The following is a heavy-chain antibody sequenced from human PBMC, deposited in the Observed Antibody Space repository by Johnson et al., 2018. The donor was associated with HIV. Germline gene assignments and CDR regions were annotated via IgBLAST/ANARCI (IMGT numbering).Heavy chain of an antibody. J-gene: IGHJ3*02. CDR2: ISYDGSNK. Sequence: QVQLVVSGGGVVQPGTSLRLSCTASGYTFGNYAMHWVRQAPGKELAWVAFISYDGSNKYYADSVKGRFTISKDNSKNTLYLQVKSLRAEDTAVYYCARDTEYSSNWYAFDIWGQGTMVTVSS. CDR1: GYTFGNYA. V-gene: IGHV3-30-3*01. D-gene: IGHD6-13*01. CDR3: ARDTEYSSNWYAFDI.